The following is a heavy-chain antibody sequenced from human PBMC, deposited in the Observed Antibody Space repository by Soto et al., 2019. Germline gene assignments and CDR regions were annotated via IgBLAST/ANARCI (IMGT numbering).Heavy chain of an antibody. CDR3: ARAGGYCSRVSCQFGKQYFFDY. V-gene: IGHV4-38-2*01. J-gene: IGHJ4*01. D-gene: IGHD2-2*01. Sequence: SETLSLTCDVSGYSISRGYYWGWIRQSPGKGLEWIGNVHHIGNTYYNPSLKSRVTISIHTSRNQFSLRLTSVTAADTAVYYCARAGGYCSRVSCQFGKQYFFDYWGHGTLVTVSS. CDR1: GYSISRGYY. CDR2: VHHIGNT.